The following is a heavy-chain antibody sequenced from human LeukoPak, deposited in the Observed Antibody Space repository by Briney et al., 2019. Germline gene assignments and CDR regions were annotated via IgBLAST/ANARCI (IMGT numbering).Heavy chain of an antibody. J-gene: IGHJ3*02. CDR1: GFTFSSYA. CDR3: AKGETMIAPINAFDI. CDR2: ISYDGSNK. Sequence: GSLRLSCAASGFTFSSYAMHWVCQAPGKGLEWVAVISYDGSNKYYADSVKGRFTISRDNSKNTLYLQMNSLRAEDTAVYYCAKGETMIAPINAFDIWGQGTMVTVSS. D-gene: IGHD3-22*01. V-gene: IGHV3-30-3*01.